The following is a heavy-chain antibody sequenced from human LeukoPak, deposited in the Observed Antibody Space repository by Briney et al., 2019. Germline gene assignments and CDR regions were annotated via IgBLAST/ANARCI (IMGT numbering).Heavy chain of an antibody. CDR1: GFTFSSYR. J-gene: IGHJ4*02. Sequence: PGGSLRLSCAAAGFTFSSYRMSWARQAPGKGLEWVANIKQDGSDTYYVDSVKGRFTISRDNAKNPLYLQMNSLRAEDTAVYYCARCPDTVWGPLWGGGTLVTVS. CDR3: ARCPDTVWGPL. D-gene: IGHD5-18*01. V-gene: IGHV3-7*01. CDR2: IKQDGSDT.